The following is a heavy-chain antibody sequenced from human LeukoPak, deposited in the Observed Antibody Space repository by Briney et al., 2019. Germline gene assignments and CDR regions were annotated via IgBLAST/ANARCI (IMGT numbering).Heavy chain of an antibody. Sequence: SETLSLTCAVYGGSFSGYYWSWIRQPPGRGLEWIGEVNHSGSSNYNPSHKSRVTISADTSKNQFSLKLSSVTAADTAVYYCARRNRLTVFGVVDSYYFDYWGQGTLVTVSS. CDR2: VNHSGSS. CDR3: ARRNRLTVFGVVDSYYFDY. D-gene: IGHD3-3*01. V-gene: IGHV4-34*01. CDR1: GGSFSGYY. J-gene: IGHJ4*02.